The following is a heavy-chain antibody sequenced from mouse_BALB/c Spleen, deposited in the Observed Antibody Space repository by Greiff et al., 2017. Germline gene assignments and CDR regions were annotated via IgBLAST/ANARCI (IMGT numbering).Heavy chain of an antibody. CDR1: GYSFTSYW. CDR2: IYPGNSDT. CDR3: TRRGPPGWYFDV. V-gene: IGHV1-5*01. Sequence: VHVKQSGTVLARPGASVKMSCKASGYSFTSYWMHWVKQRPGQGLEWIGAIYPGNSDTSYNQKFKGKAKLTAVTSASTAYMELSSLTNEDSAVYYCTRRGPPGWYFDVWGAGTTVTVSS. J-gene: IGHJ1*01.